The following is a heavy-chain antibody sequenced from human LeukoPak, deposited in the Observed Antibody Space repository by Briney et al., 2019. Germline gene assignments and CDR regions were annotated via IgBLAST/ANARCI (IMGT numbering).Heavy chain of an antibody. V-gene: IGHV4-31*03. CDR3: ARDPFGDAFDI. CDR1: GGSISSGGYY. CDR2: IYYSGST. Sequence: SQTLSLTSTVSGGSISSGGYYWSWIRQHPGKGLEWIGYIYYSGSTYYNPSLKSRVTISVDTSKNQFSLKLSSVTAADTAVYYCARDPFGDAFDIWGQGTMVTVSS. J-gene: IGHJ3*02. D-gene: IGHD3-10*01.